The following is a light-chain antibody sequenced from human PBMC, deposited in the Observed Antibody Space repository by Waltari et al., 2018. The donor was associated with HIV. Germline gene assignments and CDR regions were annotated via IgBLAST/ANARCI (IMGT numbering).Light chain of an antibody. CDR1: ALPTQY. CDR2: KDS. CDR3: QSADSSGTYVV. J-gene: IGLJ3*02. Sequence: SYELPQPPSVSVSPGQTARITCSGDALPTQYAYWYRQRPGQAPVLVIYKDSERPSWIPERLSGSSSGTTVTLTIIGVQAEDEADYYCQSADSSGTYVVFGGGTKLTVL. V-gene: IGLV3-25*03.